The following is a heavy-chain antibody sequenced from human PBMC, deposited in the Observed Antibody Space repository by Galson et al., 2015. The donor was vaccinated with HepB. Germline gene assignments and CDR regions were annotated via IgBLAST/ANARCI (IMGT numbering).Heavy chain of an antibody. CDR1: GGAISSYY. V-gene: IGHV4-59*08. D-gene: IGHD6-13*01. CDR3: ASLRPGIAAAGTADYYFDY. Sequence: TLSLTCTVSGGAISSYYWSWIRQPPGKGLEWIGYIYYSGSTNYNPSLKSRVTISVDTSKNQFSLKLSSVTAADTAVYYCASLRPGIAAAGTADYYFDYWGQGTLVTVSS. CDR2: IYYSGST. J-gene: IGHJ4*02.